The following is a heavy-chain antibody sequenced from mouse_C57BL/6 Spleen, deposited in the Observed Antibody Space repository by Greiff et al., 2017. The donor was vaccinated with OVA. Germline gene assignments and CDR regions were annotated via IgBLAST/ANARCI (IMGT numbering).Heavy chain of an antibody. CDR1: GYAFTNYL. CDR2: INPGSGGT. Sequence: QVQLLQPGAELVRPGTSVKVSCKASGYAFTNYLIEWVKQRPGQGLEWIGVINPGSGGTNYNEKFKGTVTLTADKTYSTDYMQLRSLTAEDSTVYCGARGSYQADYDAMDYWGQGTSVTVSS. V-gene: IGHV1-54*01. J-gene: IGHJ4*01. CDR3: ARGSYQADYDAMDY. D-gene: IGHD2-12*01.